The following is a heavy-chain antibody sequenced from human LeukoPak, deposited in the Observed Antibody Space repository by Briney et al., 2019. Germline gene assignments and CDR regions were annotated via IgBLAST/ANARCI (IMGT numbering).Heavy chain of an antibody. CDR3: ARVFTAAGAPYYFDY. CDR2: IYTGGST. CDR1: GGSISSYY. J-gene: IGHJ4*02. D-gene: IGHD6-13*01. Sequence: SETLSLTCTVSGGSISSYYWSWIRQPAGKGLEWIGRIYTGGSTNYNPSLKSRVTMSVDTSKNQFSLKLSSVTAADTAVYYCARVFTAAGAPYYFDYWGQGTLATVSS. V-gene: IGHV4-4*07.